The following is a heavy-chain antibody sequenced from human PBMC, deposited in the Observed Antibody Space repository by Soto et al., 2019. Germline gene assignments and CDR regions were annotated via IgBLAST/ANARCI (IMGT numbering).Heavy chain of an antibody. J-gene: IGHJ4*02. D-gene: IGHD3-10*01. CDR2: VSSDGSNK. CDR3: ARGAITVFRGVDY. V-gene: IGHV3-30*04. CDR1: GFTLNTYA. Sequence: QVHLEESGGGVVHPGRSLRLSCAASGFTLNTYAVHWVRQAPGKGLEWVAVVSSDGSNKYYSDSVKGRFHISRDNSNITLSLQMNSLRTEDTAVYYCARGAITVFRGVDYWGRGALVTVSS.